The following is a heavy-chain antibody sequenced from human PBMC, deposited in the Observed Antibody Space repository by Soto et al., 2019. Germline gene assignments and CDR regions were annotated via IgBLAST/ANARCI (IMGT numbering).Heavy chain of an antibody. V-gene: IGHV1-18*01. Sequence: EASVKVSCKASGYTFTSYGISWVRHSPGQGLEWMGWISAYNGNTNYAQRLQGRVTMTTDTSTSTAYMELRSLRSDDTAVYYCASLVTMVRGVNFPTGSDAFDIWGQGTMVTVSS. CDR2: ISAYNGNT. CDR1: GYTFTSYG. J-gene: IGHJ3*02. CDR3: ASLVTMVRGVNFPTGSDAFDI. D-gene: IGHD3-10*01.